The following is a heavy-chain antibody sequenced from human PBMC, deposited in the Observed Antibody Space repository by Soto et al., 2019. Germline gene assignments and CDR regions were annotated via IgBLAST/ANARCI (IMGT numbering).Heavy chain of an antibody. CDR1: GDSINNYY. CDR3: ARDVKVYGNIGRYYGIDV. V-gene: IGHV4-59*01. Sequence: SETLSLTCTVSGDSINNYYWSWIRQPPGKGLEWIGYIYHSGSTDYNPSLKSRVTISVDPSKTQFSLRLSSVTAADTAVYYCARDVKVYGNIGRYYGIDVCGQGTTVTVYS. CDR2: IYHSGST. D-gene: IGHD3-10*01. J-gene: IGHJ6*02.